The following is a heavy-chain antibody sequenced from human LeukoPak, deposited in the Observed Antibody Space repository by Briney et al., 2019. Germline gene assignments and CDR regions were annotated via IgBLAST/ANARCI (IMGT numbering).Heavy chain of an antibody. CDR2: ISAYNGNR. CDR1: GYTFTNYG. D-gene: IGHD3-10*01. Sequence: ASVKVSCKASGYTFTNYGLSWVRQAPGQGLEWMGWISAYNGNRNYAQKVQGRVTMTTETSTSTAYMELSSLRSEDTTVYYCATARDPIYGSGSYDYWGQGTLVTVSS. CDR3: ATARDPIYGSGSYDY. V-gene: IGHV1-18*01. J-gene: IGHJ4*02.